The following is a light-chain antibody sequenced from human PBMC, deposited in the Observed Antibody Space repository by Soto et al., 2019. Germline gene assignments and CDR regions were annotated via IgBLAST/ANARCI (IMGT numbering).Light chain of an antibody. CDR1: SSDVGSYNL. J-gene: IGLJ1*01. V-gene: IGLV2-23*02. CDR3: CSYAGSSFYV. CDR2: EVS. Sequence: SVLTQPASVSWSPGQSITISCTGTSSDVGSYNLVSWYQQHPGKAPKLMIYEVSKRPSGVSNRFSGSKSGNTASLTISGLQAEDEADYYCCSYAGSSFYVFGTGTKVTVL.